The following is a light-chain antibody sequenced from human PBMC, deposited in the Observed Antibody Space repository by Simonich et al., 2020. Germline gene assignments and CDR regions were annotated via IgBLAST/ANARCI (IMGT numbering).Light chain of an antibody. J-gene: IGLJ3*02. V-gene: IGLV1-44*01. CDR3: STWDYSLSSWV. CDR1: SNNVGSYA. Sequence: SALTQAASVSGTVGPTVTLACTGNSNNVGSYAVGWYQQISHGAPNTVMFGISLTSVIPDSFSRSKSGTTASLTITGLQPQDEADYYCSTWDYSLSSWVFGGGTKLTVL. CDR2: GIS.